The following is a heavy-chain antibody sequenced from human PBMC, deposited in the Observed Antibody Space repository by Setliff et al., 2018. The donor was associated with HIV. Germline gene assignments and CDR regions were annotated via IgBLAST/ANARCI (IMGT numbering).Heavy chain of an antibody. CDR2: IKQDGSEK. D-gene: IGHD2-21*02. CDR3: ARDAPGGGGNSGYYMDV. J-gene: IGHJ6*03. CDR1: GFTFSSYW. V-gene: IGHV3-7*05. Sequence: GGSLRLSCAASGFTFSSYWMSWVRQAPGKGLEWVANIKQDGSEKYYVDSVKGRFTISRDNAKNSLYLQMNSLRAEDTAVYYCARDAPGGGGNSGYYMDVWGKGTTVTVSS.